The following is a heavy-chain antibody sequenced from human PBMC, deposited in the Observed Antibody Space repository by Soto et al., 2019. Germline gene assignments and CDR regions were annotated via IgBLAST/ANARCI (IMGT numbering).Heavy chain of an antibody. CDR1: GFTFSSYG. D-gene: IGHD4-17*01. CDR2: ISYDGSNK. J-gene: IGHJ2*01. V-gene: IGHV3-30*18. CDR3: AKDAVPGEPGSNWYFDL. Sequence: GGSLRLSCAASGFTFSSYGRHWVRQAPGKGLEWVAVISYDGSNKYYADSVKGRFTISRDNSKNTLYLQMNSLRAEDTAVYYCAKDAVPGEPGSNWYFDLWGRGTLVTVSS.